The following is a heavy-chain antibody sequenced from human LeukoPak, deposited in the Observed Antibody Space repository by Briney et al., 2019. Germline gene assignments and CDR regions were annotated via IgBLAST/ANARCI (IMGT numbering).Heavy chain of an antibody. J-gene: IGHJ4*02. CDR3: ARVVGFDCSSTSREIDY. CDR1: GGSFSGYY. Sequence: PSETLSLTCAVYGGSFSGYYWSWIRQPPGKGLEWIGEINHSGSTNYNPSLKSRVTISVDTSKNQFSLKLSSVTAADTAVYYCARVVGFDCSSTSREIDYWGQGTLVTVSS. V-gene: IGHV4-34*01. CDR2: INHSGST. D-gene: IGHD2-2*01.